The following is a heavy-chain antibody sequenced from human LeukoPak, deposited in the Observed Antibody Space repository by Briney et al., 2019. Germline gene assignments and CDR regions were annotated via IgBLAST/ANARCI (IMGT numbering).Heavy chain of an antibody. D-gene: IGHD2-2*01. CDR2: ISSSDNII. V-gene: IGHV3-48*04. CDR3: ARRNAYCSSASCSRASYFYYGMDV. Sequence: GGSLRLSCAASGFTFSSHSMTWVRQAPGKGLEWVSYISSSDNIIYYADSVKGRFTISRDNAKNSLYLQMNSLRAEDTAVYYCARRNAYCSSASCSRASYFYYGMDVWGQGTTVTVSS. J-gene: IGHJ6*02. CDR1: GFTFSSHS.